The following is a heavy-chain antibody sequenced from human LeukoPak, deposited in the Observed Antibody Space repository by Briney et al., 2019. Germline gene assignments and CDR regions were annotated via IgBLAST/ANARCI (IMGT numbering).Heavy chain of an antibody. Sequence: ASVKVSCKASGYTFTGYYMHWVRQAPGQGLEWMGWINPNSGGTNYAQKFQGRVTMTRDTSISTAYMELSRLRSDDTAVYYCARPGDSSSWYWFDPWGQGTLVTVSS. V-gene: IGHV1-2*02. D-gene: IGHD6-13*01. CDR3: ARPGDSSSWYWFDP. CDR2: INPNSGGT. J-gene: IGHJ5*02. CDR1: GYTFTGYY.